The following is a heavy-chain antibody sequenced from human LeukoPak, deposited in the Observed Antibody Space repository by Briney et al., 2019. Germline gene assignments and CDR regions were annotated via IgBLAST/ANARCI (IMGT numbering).Heavy chain of an antibody. CDR1: GFTFSSYE. Sequence: PGGSLRFSCAASGFTFSSYEMNWVRQAPGKGLEWVSYISSSGSTIYYVDSVKGRFTISRDNAKNSLYLQMNSLRAEDTAVYYCAREGNWNDQDYWGQGTLVTVSS. J-gene: IGHJ4*02. CDR3: AREGNWNDQDY. D-gene: IGHD1-20*01. CDR2: ISSSGSTI. V-gene: IGHV3-48*03.